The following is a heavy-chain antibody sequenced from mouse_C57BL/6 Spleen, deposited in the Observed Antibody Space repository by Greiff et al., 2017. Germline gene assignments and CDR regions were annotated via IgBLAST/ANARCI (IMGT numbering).Heavy chain of an antibody. CDR1: GYTFTSYW. V-gene: IGHV1-59*01. CDR2: IDPSDGYT. D-gene: IGHD1-1*01. CDR3: ARLGTTVVARDD. J-gene: IGHJ2*01. Sequence: QVQLQQPGAELVRPGPSVKLSCKASGYTFTSYWMHWVKQRPGQGLEWIGVIDPSDGYTTYNQKFKGKATLTVDTSSSTAYMQLSSLTSEDSAVYYCARLGTTVVARDDWGQGTTLTVSS.